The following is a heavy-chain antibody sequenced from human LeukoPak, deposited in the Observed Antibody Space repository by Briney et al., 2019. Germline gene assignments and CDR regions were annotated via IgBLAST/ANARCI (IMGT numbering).Heavy chain of an antibody. CDR3: VRLLPASRHYFDY. CDR1: GLIVSSDY. J-gene: IGHJ4*02. D-gene: IGHD6-6*01. V-gene: IGHV3-53*01. CDR2: IYGGGAT. Sequence: GGSLRLSCAASGLIVSSDYLAWVRQAPGKGLEWISVIYGGGATYYADSVRGRFTISRDNSKNELFLQVNSLRVEDTAVYHCVRLLPASRHYFDYWGQGTLVTVSS.